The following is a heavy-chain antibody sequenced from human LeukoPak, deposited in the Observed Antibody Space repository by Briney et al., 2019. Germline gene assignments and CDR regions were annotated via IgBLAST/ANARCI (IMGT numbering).Heavy chain of an antibody. V-gene: IGHV3-15*01. D-gene: IGHD4-17*01. CDR2: IKAKTDGETT. Sequence: PGGSLRLSCAASGFTFSHAWMSWVRQAPGKGLEWVGRIKAKTDGETTDYATSVKGRFTISRDDSKNTLFLQMNSLKTEDTAVYYCTTVSVKDYWGQGSLVTVSS. CDR1: GFTFSHAW. J-gene: IGHJ4*02. CDR3: TTVSVKDY.